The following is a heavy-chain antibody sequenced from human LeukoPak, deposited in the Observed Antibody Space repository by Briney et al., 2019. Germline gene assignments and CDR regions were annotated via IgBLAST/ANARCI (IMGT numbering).Heavy chain of an antibody. D-gene: IGHD3-10*01. CDR2: ISDSGGGT. CDR3: ARDGKPPNYDGSGSYQYYFDY. J-gene: IGHJ4*02. V-gene: IGHV3-23*01. CDR1: GFTFSSYP. Sequence: GGSLRLSCAASGFTFSSYPMSWVRQAPGKGLEWVSSISDSGGGTYYADSVKGRFTISRDNFKNTLYLQMSSLRAEDTAVYYCARDGKPPNYDGSGSYQYYFDYWSQGTLVTVSS.